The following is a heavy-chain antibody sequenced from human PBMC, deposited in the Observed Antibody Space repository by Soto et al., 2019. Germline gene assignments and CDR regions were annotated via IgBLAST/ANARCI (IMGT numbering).Heavy chain of an antibody. CDR3: ASLGTTMTSFDY. D-gene: IGHD1-7*01. J-gene: IGHJ4*02. CDR2: IFHSGTT. CDR1: GGSTSSSNW. Sequence: QVQLQESGPRLVKPSGTLSLTCAVSGGSTSSSNWWTWVRQPPGKGLEWIGQIFHSGTTNYNPSLKSRVFISLDKSKNQFSLQLSSVAAADTAVYYCASLGTTMTSFDYWGQGTLVTFSS. V-gene: IGHV4-4*02.